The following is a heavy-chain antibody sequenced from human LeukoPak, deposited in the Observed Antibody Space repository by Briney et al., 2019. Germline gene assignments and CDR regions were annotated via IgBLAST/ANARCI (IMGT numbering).Heavy chain of an antibody. J-gene: IGHJ4*02. CDR1: GYTFTSYD. D-gene: IGHD3-22*01. V-gene: IGHV1-8*01. Sequence: GPSVKVSCKASGYTFTSYDINWVRQAAGQGLEWMGWMNPNSGNTGYGQKFQGRVTMTRNVFISTAYMELSSLRSEDTAVYWCARVEESSGYSHVYWGQGTLVTVSS. CDR3: ARVEESSGYSHVY. CDR2: MNPNSGNT.